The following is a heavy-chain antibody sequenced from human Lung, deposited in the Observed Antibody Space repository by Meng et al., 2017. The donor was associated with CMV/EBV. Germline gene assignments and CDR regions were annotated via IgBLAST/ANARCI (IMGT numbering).Heavy chain of an antibody. D-gene: IGHD4-23*01. V-gene: IGHV3-30*04. Sequence: RISCVASPGFTLSGYSMHWVRQAPGKGLEWVALISYDGSTEYYADSVRGRFSISRDNSKKTLYVHMNSLRPEDTGIYYCARDVTTLGYSGMDVWGQGTXVTVSS. CDR3: ARDVTTLGYSGMDV. CDR1: PGFTLSGYS. CDR2: ISYDGSTE. J-gene: IGHJ6*02.